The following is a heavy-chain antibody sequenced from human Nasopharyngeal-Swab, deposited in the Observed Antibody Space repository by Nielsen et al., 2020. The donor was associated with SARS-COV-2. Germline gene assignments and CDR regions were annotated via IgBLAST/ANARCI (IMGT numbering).Heavy chain of an antibody. J-gene: IGHJ6*02. Sequence: ASVKVSCKASGYTFTSYGISWVRQATGKGLEWTGWISAYNGNTNYAQKLQGRVTMTTDTSTSTAYMELRSLRSYDTAVYYCARGEIVVVPAASYYYYYGMDVWGQGTTVTVSS. CDR3: ARGEIVVVPAASYYYYYGMDV. V-gene: IGHV1-18*01. CDR1: GYTFTSYG. D-gene: IGHD2-2*01. CDR2: ISAYNGNT.